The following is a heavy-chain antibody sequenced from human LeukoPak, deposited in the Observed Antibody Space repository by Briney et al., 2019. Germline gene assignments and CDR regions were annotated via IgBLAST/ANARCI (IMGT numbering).Heavy chain of an antibody. CDR1: GGSISSYY. CDR3: ARVSAYYYYGMDV. CDR2: IYYSGST. Sequence: SETLSLTCTVSGGSISSYYWSWIRQPPGKGLEWIGYIYYSGSTNYNPSLKSRVTISVDTSKNQFSLKLSSVTAADTAVYYCARVSAYYYYGMDVWGQGTTVTVSS. V-gene: IGHV4-59*01. D-gene: IGHD2/OR15-2a*01. J-gene: IGHJ6*02.